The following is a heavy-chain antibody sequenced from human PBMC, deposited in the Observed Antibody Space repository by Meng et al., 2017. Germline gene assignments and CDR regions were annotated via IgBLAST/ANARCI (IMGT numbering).Heavy chain of an antibody. CDR1: GGTFSSYT. Sequence: VQLGKMGGEVKHPGSSVKVSCKASGGTFSSYTISWGRQAPGQGLEWMGRIIPILGIANYAQKFQGRVTITADKSTSTAYMELSSLRSEDTAVYYCASRVAYYYDSSGYYKNWYFDLWGRGTLVTVSS. D-gene: IGHD3-22*01. V-gene: IGHV1-69*02. CDR2: IIPILGIA. CDR3: ASRVAYYYDSSGYYKNWYFDL. J-gene: IGHJ2*01.